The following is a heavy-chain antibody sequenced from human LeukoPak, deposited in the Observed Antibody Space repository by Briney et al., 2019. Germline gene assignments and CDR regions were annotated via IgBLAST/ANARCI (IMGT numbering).Heavy chain of an antibody. V-gene: IGHV3-33*08. Sequence: GGSLRPSCAASGFTFSGSAMSWVRQAPGKGLEWVAVIWNDGSNKYYADSVKGRFTISRDNSKNTLYLQMNSLRVEDMAVYYCARPSGTWGAFDIWGQGTMVTVSS. CDR3: ARPSGTWGAFDI. J-gene: IGHJ3*02. D-gene: IGHD1-7*01. CDR1: GFTFSGSA. CDR2: IWNDGSNK.